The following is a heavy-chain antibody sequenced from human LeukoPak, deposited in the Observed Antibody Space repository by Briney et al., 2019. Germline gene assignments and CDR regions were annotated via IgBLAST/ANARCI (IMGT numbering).Heavy chain of an antibody. J-gene: IGHJ3*02. CDR3: VRVRDGYNDAYDI. D-gene: IGHD5-24*01. Sequence: ASVKVSCTASGYTFTSYYMHWVRQAPGQGLEWMGIINPSGGSTSYAQKFQGRVTMTRDTSTSTVYMELSSLRSEDTAVYYCVRVRDGYNDAYDIWGQGTMVTVPS. CDR1: GYTFTSYY. CDR2: INPSGGST. V-gene: IGHV1-46*01.